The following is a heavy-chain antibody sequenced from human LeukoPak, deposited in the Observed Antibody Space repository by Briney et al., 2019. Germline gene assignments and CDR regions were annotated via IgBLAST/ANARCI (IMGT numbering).Heavy chain of an antibody. J-gene: IGHJ1*01. V-gene: IGHV3-23*01. CDR1: GFTFSSYG. CDR2: ITGRGTNT. Sequence: GGSLRLSCAASGFTFSSYGMSWVRQAPGKGLEWVASITGRGTNTYYADAVKGRFTISRDNSRNTVFLQMSSLTVDDTAVYYCATLQYWGQGSLVVVS. CDR3: ATLQY.